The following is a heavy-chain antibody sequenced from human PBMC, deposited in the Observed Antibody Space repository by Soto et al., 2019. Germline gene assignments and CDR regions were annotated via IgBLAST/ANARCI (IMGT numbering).Heavy chain of an antibody. CDR1: GFIFNNYG. CDR3: VKDLYRSSTMPCLDH. D-gene: IGHD2-2*01. V-gene: IGHV3-23*01. J-gene: IGHJ4*02. CDR2: ISDSGDST. Sequence: GSLRLSCNASGFIFNNYGMSWVRQAPGEGLEWVSGISDSGDSTYYADSMRGRFTISRDNSKNTLYLQMNSLRPEDTAMYYCVKDLYRSSTMPCLDHWGQGALVTVSS.